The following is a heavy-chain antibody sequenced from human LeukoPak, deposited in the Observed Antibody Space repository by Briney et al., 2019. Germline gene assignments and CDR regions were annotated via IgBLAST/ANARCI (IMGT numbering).Heavy chain of an antibody. CDR1: SDSINSNSFY. V-gene: IGHV4-39*01. Sequence: PSETLSLTCTVSSDSINSNSFYWGWARQPPGKGLEWIGIGSPSYSGSSYYSPSLKSRLTISVDMSKSQSSLKLNSVTAADTAVYYCASNLRFLEWLPDSWGQGTLVTVSS. CDR3: ASNLRFLEWLPDS. J-gene: IGHJ4*02. D-gene: IGHD3-3*01. CDR2: PSYSGSS.